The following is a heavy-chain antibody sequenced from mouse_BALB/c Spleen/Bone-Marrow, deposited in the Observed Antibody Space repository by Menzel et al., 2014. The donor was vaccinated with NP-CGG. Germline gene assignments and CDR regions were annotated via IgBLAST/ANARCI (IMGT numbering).Heavy chain of an antibody. CDR2: IWRGGST. Sequence: VKLVESGPSLVQPSQSLPITCTVSGFSLISYGVHWVRQSPGKGLEWLGVIWRGGSTDYNAAFMSRLSITEDNSKSQVFFKMNSLQADDTAIYYCAIDGYYAMDYWGQGTSVTVSS. CDR3: AIDGYYAMDY. V-gene: IGHV2-5-1*01. J-gene: IGHJ4*01. D-gene: IGHD2-3*01. CDR1: GFSLISYG.